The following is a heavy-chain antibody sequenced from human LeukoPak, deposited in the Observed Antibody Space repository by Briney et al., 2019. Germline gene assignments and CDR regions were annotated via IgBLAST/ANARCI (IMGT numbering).Heavy chain of an antibody. CDR1: GYTFTSYG. D-gene: IGHD6-19*01. Sequence: GGSVKVSCKASGYTFTSYGISWVRQAPGQGLEWMGWISAYNGNTDYAQKLQGRVTMTTDTSTSTAYMELRSLRSDDTAVYYCARDFLEWAVAGTGAGVDKDYWGQGTLVTVSS. CDR3: ARDFLEWAVAGTGAGVDKDY. J-gene: IGHJ4*02. V-gene: IGHV1-18*01. CDR2: ISAYNGNT.